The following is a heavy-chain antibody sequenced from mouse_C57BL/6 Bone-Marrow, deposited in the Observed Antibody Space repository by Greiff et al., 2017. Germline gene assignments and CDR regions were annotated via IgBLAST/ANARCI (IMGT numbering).Heavy chain of an antibody. CDR1: GFTFSSYA. J-gene: IGHJ2*01. V-gene: IGHV5-4*01. CDR3: ARERGQLRVNDFDY. Sequence: DVKLQESGGGLVKPGGSLKLSCAASGFTFSSYAMSWVRQTPEKRLEWVATISDGGSYTYYPDNVKGRFTISRDNAKNNLYLQMSHLKSEDTAMYYCARERGQLRVNDFDYWGQGTTLTVSS. CDR2: ISDGGSYT. D-gene: IGHD3-2*02.